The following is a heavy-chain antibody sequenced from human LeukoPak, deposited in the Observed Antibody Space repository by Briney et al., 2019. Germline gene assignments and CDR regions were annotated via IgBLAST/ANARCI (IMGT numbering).Heavy chain of an antibody. CDR2: IYSGGST. CDR1: GFTVSSSY. Sequence: GGSLRLSCAASGFTVSSSYMSWVRQGPRKELEWISVIYSGGSTYYADSVRGRFTVSRDNSKNTLYLQMNSLRAVDTAVYYCARAPGPRAAAGYWGQGTLVTVSS. J-gene: IGHJ4*02. CDR3: ARAPGPRAAAGY. V-gene: IGHV3-53*01. D-gene: IGHD6-13*01.